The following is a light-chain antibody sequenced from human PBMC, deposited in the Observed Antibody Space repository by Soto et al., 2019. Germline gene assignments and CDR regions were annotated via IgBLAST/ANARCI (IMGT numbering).Light chain of an antibody. CDR1: QNIASY. Sequence: EIVLPQSPATPSLSPRERATLSCRAIQNIASYLGWYQQKPGQPPRHLIYDASNRATDIPPRFRGSGAGTDFSLNISRLEPEDFAVYYCQHYDSLRWPLSLGTEV. CDR3: QHYDSLRWP. J-gene: IGKJ1*01. CDR2: DAS. V-gene: IGKV3-11*01.